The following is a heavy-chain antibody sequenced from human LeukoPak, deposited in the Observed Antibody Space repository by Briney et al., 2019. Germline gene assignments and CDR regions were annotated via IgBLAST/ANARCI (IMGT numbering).Heavy chain of an antibody. V-gene: IGHV3-53*04. Sequence: GGSLRLSCAASGFTVSSNYMSWVRQAPGKGLEWVSVIYSGGSTHYADSVKGRFTISRHNSKNTLYLQMNSLRAEDTAVYYCARCSSSWGSYYYGMDVWGQGTTVTVSS. D-gene: IGHD6-13*01. CDR3: ARCSSSWGSYYYGMDV. CDR1: GFTVSSNY. J-gene: IGHJ6*02. CDR2: IYSGGST.